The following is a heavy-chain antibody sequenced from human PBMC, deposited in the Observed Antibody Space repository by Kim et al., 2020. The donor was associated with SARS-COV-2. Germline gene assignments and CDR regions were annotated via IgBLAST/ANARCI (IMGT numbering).Heavy chain of an antibody. D-gene: IGHD3-10*01. CDR3: ARLVRGFADV. CDR1: GFSFTTYS. Sequence: GGSLRLSCAASGFSFTTYSVNWVRQTPGKGLEWVAYSSGSSTNINYADSVKGRFIISRDNAKNSVNLQMYSLRDEDTAVYYCARLVRGFADVWGQGTTVTVSS. J-gene: IGHJ6*02. V-gene: IGHV3-48*02. CDR2: SSGSSTNI.